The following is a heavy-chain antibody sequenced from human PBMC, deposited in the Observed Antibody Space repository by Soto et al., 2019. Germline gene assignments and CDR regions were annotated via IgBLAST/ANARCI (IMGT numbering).Heavy chain of an antibody. D-gene: IGHD3-10*01. J-gene: IGHJ5*02. CDR1: GDSISSGNYY. V-gene: IGHV4-30-4*01. CDR2: TYYRANT. Sequence: SETLSLTCTVSGDSISSGNYYWRWIRQPPGKGLEWIGYTYYRANTYYNPSLKSRATVSVDTSNNQFSLRLTSVTGADTAVYYCARHFRFGELSWSFDPWGQGTLVTVSS. CDR3: ARHFRFGELSWSFDP.